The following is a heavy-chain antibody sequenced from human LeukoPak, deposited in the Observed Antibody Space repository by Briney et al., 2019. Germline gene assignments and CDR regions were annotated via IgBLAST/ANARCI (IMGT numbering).Heavy chain of an antibody. V-gene: IGHV4-59*11. Sequence: SETLSLTCTVSGVSINSHYWSWIRQPPGKGLEWIGFIYDSGSANYRSSLESRVTMTLDTSKKQFSLKLNSVTAADTAVYYCARVLQNYYHLDVWGKGTTVNVSS. CDR2: IYDSGSA. J-gene: IGHJ6*03. D-gene: IGHD3-3*01. CDR1: GVSINSHY. CDR3: ARVLQNYYHLDV.